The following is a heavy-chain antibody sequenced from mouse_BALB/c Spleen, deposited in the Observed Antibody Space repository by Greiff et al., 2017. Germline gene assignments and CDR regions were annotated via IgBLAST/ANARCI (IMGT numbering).Heavy chain of an antibody. D-gene: IGHD2-1*01. CDR3: ARQDYGNSWFAY. J-gene: IGHJ3*01. Sequence: EVQLQPSGAELVRPGALVKLSCKASGFNIKDYYMPWVKQRPEQGLEWIGWIDPENGNTIYDPKFQGKASITADTSSNTAYLQLSSLTSEDTAVYYCARQDYGNSWFAYGGQGTLVTVSA. CDR2: IDPENGNT. CDR1: GFNIKDYY. V-gene: IGHV14-1*02.